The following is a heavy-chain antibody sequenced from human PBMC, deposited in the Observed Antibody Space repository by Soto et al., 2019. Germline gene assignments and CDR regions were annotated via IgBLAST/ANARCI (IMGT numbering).Heavy chain of an antibody. J-gene: IGHJ6*02. CDR2: ISSSGDAI. V-gene: IGHV3-48*02. CDR1: GFIFSDYT. CDR3: ARDHGGSTWFVGVYYFFGMDV. Sequence: EVRLVESGGDLVQPGGSLRLSCAASGFIFSDYTMTWVRQAPGRGLEFVSHISSSGDAIFYAESVKGRFTVSRDNAKNSLYLQMNSLRDDDTAVYFCARDHGGSTWFVGVYYFFGMDVWGQGTAVTVSS. D-gene: IGHD6-13*01.